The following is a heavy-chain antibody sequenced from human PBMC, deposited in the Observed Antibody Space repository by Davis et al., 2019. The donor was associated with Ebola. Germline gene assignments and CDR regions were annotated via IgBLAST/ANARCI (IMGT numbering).Heavy chain of an antibody. J-gene: IGHJ6*02. CDR1: GFTFSSYA. V-gene: IGHV3-30*04. CDR3: ARGGIAAAGTYYYYYGMDV. CDR2: ISYDGSNK. Sequence: GESLKISCAASGFTFSSYAMHWVRQAPGKGLEWVAVISYDGSNKCYADSVKGRFTISRDNSKNTLYLQMNSLRAEDTAVYYCARGGIAAAGTYYYYYGMDVWGQGTTVTVSS. D-gene: IGHD6-13*01.